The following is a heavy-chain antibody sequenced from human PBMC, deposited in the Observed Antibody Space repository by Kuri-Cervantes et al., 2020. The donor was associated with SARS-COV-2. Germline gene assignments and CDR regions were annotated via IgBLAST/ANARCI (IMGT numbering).Heavy chain of an antibody. Sequence: ASVKVSCKASGYTFTSYSISWVRQAPGQGLEWMGWISAYNGNTNYAQKLQGRVTMTTDKSTSTAYMELRSLGSDGTAVYYCARDGSIVGVVDYWGQGTLVTVSS. CDR3: ARDGSIVGVVDY. CDR2: ISAYNGNT. J-gene: IGHJ4*02. D-gene: IGHD1-26*01. V-gene: IGHV1-18*04. CDR1: GYTFTSYS.